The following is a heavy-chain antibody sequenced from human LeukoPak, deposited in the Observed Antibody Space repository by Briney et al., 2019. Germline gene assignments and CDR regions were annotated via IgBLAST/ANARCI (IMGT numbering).Heavy chain of an antibody. CDR3: AKDPRGSLVVAASYYYYYMDV. V-gene: IGHV3-23*01. Sequence: GGSLRLSCAASGFPFSTYAMSWVRQAPGKGLEWVSAISGSGGSTYYADSVKGRFTISRDNSKNTLYLQMNSLRAEDTAVYYCAKDPRGSLVVAASYYYYYMDVWGKGTTVTISS. D-gene: IGHD2-15*01. CDR1: GFPFSTYA. J-gene: IGHJ6*03. CDR2: ISGSGGST.